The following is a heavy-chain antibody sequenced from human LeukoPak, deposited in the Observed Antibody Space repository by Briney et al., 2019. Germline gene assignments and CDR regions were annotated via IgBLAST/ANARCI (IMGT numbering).Heavy chain of an antibody. Sequence: PGGSLRLSCAASGFTFNIYGMSWVRQAPGKGLEWVSAISGSGGSTYYADSVKGRFTISRDNSKNTLYLQMNSLRAEDTAVYYCAKSGWDYDSSGSYYTVDYWGQGTLVTVSS. V-gene: IGHV3-23*01. J-gene: IGHJ4*02. CDR2: ISGSGGST. CDR1: GFTFNIYG. D-gene: IGHD3-22*01. CDR3: AKSGWDYDSSGSYYTVDY.